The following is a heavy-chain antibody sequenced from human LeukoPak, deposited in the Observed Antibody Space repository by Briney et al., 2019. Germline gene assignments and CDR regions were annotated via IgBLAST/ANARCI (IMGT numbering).Heavy chain of an antibody. Sequence: SETLSLTCTVSGDSISGYYWSWIRQPPGKGLEWIGYIYYSGSTYYNPSLKSRVTISVDTSKNQFSLKLSSVTAADTAVYYCASYYDFRGNAFDIWGQGTMVTVSS. J-gene: IGHJ3*02. CDR3: ASYYDFRGNAFDI. CDR2: IYYSGST. CDR1: GDSISGYY. D-gene: IGHD3-3*01. V-gene: IGHV4-30-4*08.